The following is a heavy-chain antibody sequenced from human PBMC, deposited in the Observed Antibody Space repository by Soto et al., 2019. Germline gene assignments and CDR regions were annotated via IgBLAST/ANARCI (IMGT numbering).Heavy chain of an antibody. Sequence: QVQLVQSGAEVQKPGSSVKVSCKASGGTFSNYAFSWVRQAPGQGLEWMGGILPIFTTATYAPKFQDRVTITAAESTSTVYMDLSSLRSEATALYYCAKAIGFHQHLFVFDTWGQGTLVTVSS. V-gene: IGHV1-69*01. D-gene: IGHD2-2*01. CDR1: GGTFSNYA. J-gene: IGHJ4*02. CDR3: AKAIGFHQHLFVFDT. CDR2: ILPIFTTA.